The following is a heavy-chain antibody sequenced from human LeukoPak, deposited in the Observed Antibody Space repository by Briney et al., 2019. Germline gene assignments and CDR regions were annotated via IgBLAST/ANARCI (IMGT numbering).Heavy chain of an antibody. CDR2: INHSGST. Sequence: PSETLSLTCAVYGGSFSGYYWSWIRQPPGKGLEWIGEINHSGSTNYNPSLKSRVTMSVDTSKNQFSLKLSSVTAADTAVYYCARTTPMSTIDYWGQGTLVTVSS. V-gene: IGHV4-34*01. J-gene: IGHJ4*02. D-gene: IGHD5-18*01. CDR3: ARTTPMSTIDY. CDR1: GGSFSGYY.